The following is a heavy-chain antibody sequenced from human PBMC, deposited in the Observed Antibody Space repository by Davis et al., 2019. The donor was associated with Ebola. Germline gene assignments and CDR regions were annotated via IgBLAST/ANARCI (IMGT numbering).Heavy chain of an antibody. CDR3: AIARNYYGSQPIDY. CDR1: GLPFSDYA. D-gene: IGHD3-10*01. CDR2: ISGSGGST. J-gene: IGHJ4*02. Sequence: PGGSLRLSCAASGLPFSDYAMSWVRQAPGKGLEWVSVISGSGGSTYYADSVKGRFTISRDTSKNTLYLQMSSLRAEDTAVYYCAIARNYYGSQPIDYWGQGTLVTVSS. V-gene: IGHV3-23*01.